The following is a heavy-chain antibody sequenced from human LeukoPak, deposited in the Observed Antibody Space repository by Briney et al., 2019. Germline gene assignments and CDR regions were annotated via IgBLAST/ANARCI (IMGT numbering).Heavy chain of an antibody. D-gene: IGHD6-13*01. V-gene: IGHV3-23*01. CDR3: MKGTSAGNEGGVY. Sequence: GGSLRLSCAASGFTFGSSAMGWVRQTPEKGLAWVSTITVGATTYYTDSVKGRFTISRDNFRNTLYLQMNSLRAEDTAVYYCMKGTSAGNEGGVYWGQVTLVIVSS. CDR1: GFTFGSSA. J-gene: IGHJ4*02. CDR2: ITVGATT.